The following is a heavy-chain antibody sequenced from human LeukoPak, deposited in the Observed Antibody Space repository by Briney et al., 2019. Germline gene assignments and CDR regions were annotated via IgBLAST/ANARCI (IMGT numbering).Heavy chain of an antibody. Sequence: ASVKVSCKTSGYTFTGYYMHWVRQAPGQGLEWMGWINPNSGGTNYAQKFQGRVTMTRDTSISTAYMELTRLRSDDTAVYYCARTYYGSSGHDCWGQGTMVTVSS. CDR1: GYTFTGYY. D-gene: IGHD3-22*01. CDR2: INPNSGGT. CDR3: ARTYYGSSGHDC. J-gene: IGHJ4*02. V-gene: IGHV1-2*02.